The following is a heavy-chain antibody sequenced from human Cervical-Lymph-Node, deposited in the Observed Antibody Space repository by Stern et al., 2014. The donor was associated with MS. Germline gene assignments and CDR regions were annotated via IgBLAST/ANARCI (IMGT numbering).Heavy chain of an antibody. D-gene: IGHD1-1*01. Sequence: VQLVQSGGGVIQPGGSLRLSCTASWFTVSRDYMTWVRQAPGKGLEWVSLITNVGSTFYTDSVKGRFTISRDDSKNTVYLHMTSLRAEDTAMYYCARDTSSPERSDWWGQGTLVTVSS. CDR3: ARDTSSPERSDW. CDR2: ITNVGST. CDR1: WFTVSRDY. V-gene: IGHV3-53*01. J-gene: IGHJ4*02.